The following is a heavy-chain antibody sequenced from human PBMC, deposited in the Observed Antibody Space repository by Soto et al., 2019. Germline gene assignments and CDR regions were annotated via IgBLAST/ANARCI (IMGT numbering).Heavy chain of an antibody. CDR2: INHSGST. J-gene: IGHJ6*02. Sequence: KLSYPLSLTCAAYVPSFSGHYWSRIRQPPGKGLEWIGEINHSGSTNYNPSLKSRVTISVDTSKNQFSLKLSSVTAADTAVYYCARGPRVLIVYSICSDYRVEVWCQATRATVSS. CDR3: ARGPRVLIVYSICSDYRVEV. V-gene: IGHV4-34*01. CDR1: VPSFSGHY. D-gene: IGHD2-8*01.